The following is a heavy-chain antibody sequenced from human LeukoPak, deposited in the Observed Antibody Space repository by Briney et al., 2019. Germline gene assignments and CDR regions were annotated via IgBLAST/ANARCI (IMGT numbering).Heavy chain of an antibody. D-gene: IGHD2-21*02. V-gene: IGHV1-2*06. Sequence: ASVKVSCKASGYTYTGYHLHWVRLAPGQGLEWMGRINPYNGGTNSAQKFQGRVTMSRDTSISTAFMELSRLTSDDTAVYYCARVSYCGDDCSSKYYYGLDVWGQGTTVTVSS. CDR3: ARVSYCGDDCSSKYYYGLDV. CDR2: INPYNGGT. CDR1: GYTYTGYH. J-gene: IGHJ6*02.